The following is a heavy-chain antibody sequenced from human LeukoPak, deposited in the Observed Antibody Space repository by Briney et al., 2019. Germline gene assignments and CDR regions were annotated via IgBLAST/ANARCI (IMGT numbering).Heavy chain of an antibody. J-gene: IGHJ4*02. CDR2: IHYSVNT. CDR3: ARDTGSSSTDF. Sequence: SETLSLTCTVSGGSIISSIYHWGWIRQPPGQGLEWIGTIHYSVNTYYHPSLKSRNSMSVDTSKNQVSLTVTSVTAGDTAVYYCARDTGSSSTDFWRQGLLVSVSS. CDR1: GGSIISSIYH. D-gene: IGHD6-6*01. V-gene: IGHV4-39*07.